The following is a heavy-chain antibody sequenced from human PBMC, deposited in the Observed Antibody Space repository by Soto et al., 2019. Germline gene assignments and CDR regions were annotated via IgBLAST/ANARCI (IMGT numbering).Heavy chain of an antibody. CDR2: ISGSGGST. D-gene: IGHD3-9*01. V-gene: IGHV3-23*01. Sequence: GGSLRLSCAASGFTFSSYTMSWVRQAPGKGLEWVSGISGSGGSTYYADSVEGRFTISRDNSKNTLYLQMNSLRAEDTAVYYCAKRYDTLTGQLHGMYVWGQGNTVTVSS. CDR3: AKRYDTLTGQLHGMYV. J-gene: IGHJ6*02. CDR1: GFTFSSYT.